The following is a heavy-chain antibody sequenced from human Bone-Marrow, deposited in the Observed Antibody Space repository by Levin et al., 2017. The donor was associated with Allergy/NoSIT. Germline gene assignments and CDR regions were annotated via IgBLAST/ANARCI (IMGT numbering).Heavy chain of an antibody. CDR2: ISFDGSKK. V-gene: IGHV3-30*02. CDR1: GFIFNREG. Sequence: GGSLRLSCITSGFIFNREGMHWVRQAPGKGLEWVALISFDGSKKYYGDTVKGRFIISRDNSKNTLFLQMDNLRPEDTALYYCAKESFLLVSWGQGTLVTVSS. J-gene: IGHJ5*02. CDR3: AKESFLLVS. D-gene: IGHD3-3*01.